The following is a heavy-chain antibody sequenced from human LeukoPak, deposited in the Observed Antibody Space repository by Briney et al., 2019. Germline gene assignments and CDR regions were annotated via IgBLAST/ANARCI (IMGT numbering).Heavy chain of an antibody. CDR2: ISGDAGTT. CDR3: AKGIYSSGWSYFDY. V-gene: IGHV3-23*01. Sequence: GGSLRLSCAASGFILSSYAMTWVRQAPGKGLEWGSVISGDAGTTYYADAVKGRFTISRDNSKNTLYMQMNSRRAEDTAVYYCAKGIYSSGWSYFDYWGHGTLVTVSS. J-gene: IGHJ4*01. D-gene: IGHD6-19*01. CDR1: GFILSSYA.